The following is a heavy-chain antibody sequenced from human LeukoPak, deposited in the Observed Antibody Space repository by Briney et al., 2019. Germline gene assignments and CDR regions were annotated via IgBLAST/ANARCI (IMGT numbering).Heavy chain of an antibody. CDR2: IYYSGST. CDR3: ARFLAGSYYTPSSY. J-gene: IGHJ4*02. CDR1: GGSISSSSYY. D-gene: IGHD1-26*01. Sequence: PSETLSLTCTVSGGSISSSSYYWGWIRQPPGKGLEWIGSIYYSGSTYYNPSLKSRVTISVDTSKNQFSLKLSSVTAADTAVYYCARFLAGSYYTPSSYWGQGTLVTVSS. V-gene: IGHV4-39*07.